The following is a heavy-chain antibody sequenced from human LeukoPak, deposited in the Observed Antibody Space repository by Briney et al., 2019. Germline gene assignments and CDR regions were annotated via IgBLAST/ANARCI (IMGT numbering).Heavy chain of an antibody. D-gene: IGHD3-22*01. CDR1: GGSISSYY. Sequence: PSETLSLTCTVSGGSISSYYWSWIRQPPGKGLEWIGYIYYSGSTNYNPSLKSRVTISVDTSKNQFSLKLSSVTAADTAVYYCARVTIGSGYVDYWGQGTLVTVSS. CDR2: IYYSGST. J-gene: IGHJ4*02. V-gene: IGHV4-59*01. CDR3: ARVTIGSGYVDY.